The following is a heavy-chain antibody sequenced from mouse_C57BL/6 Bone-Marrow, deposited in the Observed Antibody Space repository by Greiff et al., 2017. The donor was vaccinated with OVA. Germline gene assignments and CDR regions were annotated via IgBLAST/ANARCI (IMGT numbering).Heavy chain of an antibody. D-gene: IGHD1-1*01. CDR2: IHPNSGST. Sequence: VQLQQSGAELMKPGASVKLSCKASGYTFTSYWMHWVKQRPGQGLEWIGMIHPNSGSTNYNEKFKSKATLTVDKSSSTAYMQLSSLTSEDSAVYYCARRTTVVAPYAMDYWGQGTSVTVSS. CDR3: ARRTTVVAPYAMDY. J-gene: IGHJ4*01. CDR1: GYTFTSYW. V-gene: IGHV1-64*01.